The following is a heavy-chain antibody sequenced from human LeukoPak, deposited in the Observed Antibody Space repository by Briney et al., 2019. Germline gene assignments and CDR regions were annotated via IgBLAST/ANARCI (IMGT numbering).Heavy chain of an antibody. J-gene: IGHJ4*02. D-gene: IGHD6-19*01. CDR2: ISAGGGT. CDR3: TKNRGAVAATSDY. Sequence: GGSLRLSCAASGFTFRNYPMTWVRQTPGKRLERVSTISAGGGTSYADSVQGRFVISRDNSNNSVHLQMTSLRTDDTAVYYCTKNRGAVAATSDYWGQGTLVTVSS. CDR1: GFTFRNYP. V-gene: IGHV3-23*01.